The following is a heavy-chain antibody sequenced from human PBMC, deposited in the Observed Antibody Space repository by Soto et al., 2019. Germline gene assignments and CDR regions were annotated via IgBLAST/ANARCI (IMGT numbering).Heavy chain of an antibody. CDR3: ASTINLAADDAFDI. D-gene: IGHD1-1*01. CDR1: GFTFSSYG. CDR2: IWYDGSNK. Sequence: GGSLRLSCAASGFTFSSYGMHWVRQAPGKGLEWVAVIWYDGSNKYYADSVKGRFTISRDNSKNTLYLQMNSLRAEDTAVYYCASTINLAADDAFDIWGQGTMVTVSS. J-gene: IGHJ3*02. V-gene: IGHV3-33*01.